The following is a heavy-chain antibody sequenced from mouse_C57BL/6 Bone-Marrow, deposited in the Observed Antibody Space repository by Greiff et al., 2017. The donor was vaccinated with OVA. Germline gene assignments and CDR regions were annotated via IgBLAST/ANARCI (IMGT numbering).Heavy chain of an antibody. Sequence: VQLQQSGAELARPGASVKMSCKASGYTFTSYTIHWVKQRPGQGLEWIGYIDPTNDYTNYNQKFKGKATLTADKSSSTAYMQLSSLTSEDSAVYYCTRGYYFDYWRQGTTLTVSS. CDR2: IDPTNDYT. CDR3: TRGYYFDY. J-gene: IGHJ2*01. CDR1: GYTFTSYT. V-gene: IGHV1-4*01.